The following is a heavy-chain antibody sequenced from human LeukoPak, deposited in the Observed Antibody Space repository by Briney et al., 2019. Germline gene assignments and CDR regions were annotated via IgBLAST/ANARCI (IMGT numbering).Heavy chain of an antibody. CDR2: IGSSGSYI. CDR3: ATRIAVAGTMTYYFDY. V-gene: IGHV3-21*01. J-gene: IGHJ4*02. Sequence: GGSLRLSCEVSGFTFSSYHMNWVRQAPGKGLEWVSSIGSSGSYIYYADSVKGRFTISRDNAKNSLYLQMNSLRAEDTAVYYCATRIAVAGTMTYYFDYWGQGTLVTVSS. CDR1: GFTFSSYH. D-gene: IGHD6-19*01.